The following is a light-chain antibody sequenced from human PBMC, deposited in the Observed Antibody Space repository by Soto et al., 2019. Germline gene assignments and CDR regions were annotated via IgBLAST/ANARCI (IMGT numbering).Light chain of an antibody. CDR3: QQRSNWPYLT. Sequence: DIQMTQSPSTLSASVGDRVTITCRASQSISGWLAWYQQKPGKAPKLLIYKASSLESGVPSRFSGSGSGTEFTLTISSLQPDDFATYYCQQRSNWPYLTFGGGTRV. CDR2: KAS. J-gene: IGKJ4*01. CDR1: QSISGW. V-gene: IGKV1-5*03.